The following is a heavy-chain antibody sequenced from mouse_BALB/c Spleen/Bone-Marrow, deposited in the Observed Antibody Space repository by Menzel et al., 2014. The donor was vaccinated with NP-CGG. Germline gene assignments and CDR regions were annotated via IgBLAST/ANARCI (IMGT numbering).Heavy chain of an antibody. Sequence: VQLQQSGPQLVRPGASVKISCKASGYSFTSYWMHWVKQRPGQGLEWIGMIDPSDSGTRLNQKFKDKATLTVDKSSSTAYMQLSSPTSEDSAVYYCASPSDGNPFAYWGQGTLVTVSA. CDR3: ASPSDGNPFAY. CDR2: IDPSDSGT. V-gene: IGHV1S126*01. D-gene: IGHD2-1*01. CDR1: GYSFTSYW. J-gene: IGHJ3*01.